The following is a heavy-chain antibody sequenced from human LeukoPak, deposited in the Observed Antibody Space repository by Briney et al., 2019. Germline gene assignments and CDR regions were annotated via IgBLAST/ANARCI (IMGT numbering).Heavy chain of an antibody. CDR2: ISSSGTTM. Sequence: GGSVRLSCAASGFTFSSYEMNWVRQAPGKGLEWVSYISSSGTTMYYADSAKGRFTISRDNAKNLLYLQMNSLRAEDTAFYYCARESSGGYYFDVFDIWGQGTMVTVSS. V-gene: IGHV3-48*03. J-gene: IGHJ3*02. CDR3: ARESSGGYYFDVFDI. D-gene: IGHD3-22*01. CDR1: GFTFSSYE.